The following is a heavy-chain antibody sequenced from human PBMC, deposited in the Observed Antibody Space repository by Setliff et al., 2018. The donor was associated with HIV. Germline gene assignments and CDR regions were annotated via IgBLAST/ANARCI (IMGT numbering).Heavy chain of an antibody. Sequence: SETLSLTCTVSGGSISSGSYYWSWIRQPAGKGLEWIGRIYTSGSTNYNPSLKSRVTISVDTSKNQFSLKLSSVTAADTAVYYCARVGWSGYYYDYYYYYYMDVWGKGTTVTVS. D-gene: IGHD3-22*01. J-gene: IGHJ6*03. CDR2: IYTSGST. CDR1: GGSISSGSYY. CDR3: ARVGWSGYYYDYYYYYYMDV. V-gene: IGHV4-61*02.